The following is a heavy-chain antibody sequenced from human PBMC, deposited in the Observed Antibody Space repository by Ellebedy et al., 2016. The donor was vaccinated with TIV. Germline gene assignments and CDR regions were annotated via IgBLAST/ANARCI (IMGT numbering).Heavy chain of an antibody. CDR1: GGSMTSYS. CDR3: ARHIGGVIRGAGACDC. CDR2: IYYSGGV. J-gene: IGHJ4*02. Sequence: MPSETLTLTCNVSGGSMTSYSWSWIRQPPGRELEWIGNIYYSGGVNYNPSLASRITISVDSSKSQFSLKLTSVTAADSAVYYCARHIGGVIRGAGACDCWGQGALVTVSS. D-gene: IGHD2-8*02. V-gene: IGHV4-59*08.